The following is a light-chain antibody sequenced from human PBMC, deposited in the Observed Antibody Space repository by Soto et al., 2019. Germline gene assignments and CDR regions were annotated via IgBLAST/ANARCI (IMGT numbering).Light chain of an antibody. V-gene: IGKV3-20*01. Sequence: VLTQSPGTLSLSPGESATLSCRASQSVSSSYLAWYQQKPGQAPRLLIYGASSRATGIPDRFSGSGSGTDFTLTISRLEPEDDAVYYCQQYGSSPPMYIFGQGTKLEI. J-gene: IGKJ2*01. CDR1: QSVSSSY. CDR3: QQYGSSPPMYI. CDR2: GAS.